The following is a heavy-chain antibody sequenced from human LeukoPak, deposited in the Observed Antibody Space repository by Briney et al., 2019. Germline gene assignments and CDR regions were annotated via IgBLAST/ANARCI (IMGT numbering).Heavy chain of an antibody. D-gene: IGHD3-10*01. J-gene: IGHJ5*02. CDR1: GGSFSGYY. V-gene: IGHV4-34*01. CDR3: ARDQLGYYYGSGGWFDP. Sequence: SETLSLTCAVYGGSFSGYYWSWIRQPPGKGLEWIGEINHSGSTNYNPSLKSRVTVSVDTSKNQFSLKLSSVTAADTAVYYCARDQLGYYYGSGGWFDPWGQGTLVTVSS. CDR2: INHSGST.